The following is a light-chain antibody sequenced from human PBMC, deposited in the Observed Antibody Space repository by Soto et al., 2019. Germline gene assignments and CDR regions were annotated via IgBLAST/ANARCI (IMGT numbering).Light chain of an antibody. CDR2: LGS. CDR3: MQPLQSWT. V-gene: IGKV2-28*01. Sequence: IVMTQSPLSLPVTPGEPASISCRSSQSLLHSNGYNYLDWYLQKPGQSPQLLIYLGSNRASGAPDRFRGSGSGTDFTLKISRVEAEDVGVYYCMQPLQSWTFGQGTKVDIK. CDR1: QSLLHSNGYNY. J-gene: IGKJ1*01.